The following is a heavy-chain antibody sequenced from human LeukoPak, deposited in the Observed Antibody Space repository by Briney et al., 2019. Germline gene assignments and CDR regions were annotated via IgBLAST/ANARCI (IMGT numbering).Heavy chain of an antibody. CDR2: IYHDGST. CDR3: ARDKVLAAAGPDAFDI. CDR1: GGSLSGYY. Sequence: SSETLSLTCAVYGGSLSGYYWNWIRQSPGKGLEWIGEIYHDGSTNYNPSLKSRITIFVDTSNNQFSLKLTSVTAADTAVYYCARDKVLAAAGPDAFDIWGQGTMVTVSS. J-gene: IGHJ3*02. D-gene: IGHD6-13*01. V-gene: IGHV4-34*01.